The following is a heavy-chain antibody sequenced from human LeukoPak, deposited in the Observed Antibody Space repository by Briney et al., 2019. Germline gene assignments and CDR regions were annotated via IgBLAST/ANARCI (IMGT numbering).Heavy chain of an antibody. D-gene: IGHD2-2*01. CDR3: SKDGGVWAVPPATMSY. CDR1: GFTFSNFG. V-gene: IGHV3-30*02. Sequence: GGSLRLSCAASGFTFSNFGMHWVRQAPGKGLEWVAFIRYDGSNKYYADSVKGRFTISRDNSKNTLYLQMNSLRAEDTAVYYCSKDGGVWAVPPATMSYWGQGTLVTVSS. J-gene: IGHJ4*02. CDR2: IRYDGSNK.